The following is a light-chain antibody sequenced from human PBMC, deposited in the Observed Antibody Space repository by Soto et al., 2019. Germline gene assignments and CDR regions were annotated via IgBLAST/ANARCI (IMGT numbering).Light chain of an antibody. V-gene: IGKV3-20*01. Sequence: EIVLTQSPGTLSLSPGERATLSCRASQSVSRSYLAWYQQKPGQAPRLLIYGASSRATGIPDRFSGSGSGTDGPLTISRLEPEDFAVYYFQQYGSSPRTFGQGTKLEIK. J-gene: IGKJ2*01. CDR3: QQYGSSPRT. CDR1: QSVSRSY. CDR2: GAS.